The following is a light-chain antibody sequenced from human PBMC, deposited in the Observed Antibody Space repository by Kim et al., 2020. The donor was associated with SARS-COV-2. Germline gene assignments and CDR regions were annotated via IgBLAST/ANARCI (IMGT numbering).Light chain of an antibody. CDR3: QQYLQALS. J-gene: IGKJ4*01. Sequence: DIQMTQSPSSLSASVGDRVTITCQASQDIRKYLNWYQQKPGKAPKLLIYEASNLETGVPSRFSGSGSGTDFTFTISSLQPEDIATYYCQQYLQALSFGGGTKVDIK. CDR1: QDIRKY. CDR2: EAS. V-gene: IGKV1-33*01.